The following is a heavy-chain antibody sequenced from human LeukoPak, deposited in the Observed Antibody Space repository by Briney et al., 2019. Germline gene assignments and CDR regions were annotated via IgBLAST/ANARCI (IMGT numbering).Heavy chain of an antibody. CDR3: ARYNSDYMGLDY. V-gene: IGHV3-21*04. D-gene: IGHD4-11*01. J-gene: IGHJ4*02. CDR2: ISSTGSYI. Sequence: GGSLRLSCAASGFTFSNYAMIWVRQAPGKGLEWVSSISSTGSYIYYADSVKGRFTLSRDNAKNSLYVQMNTLRAEDTAVYYCARYNSDYMGLDYWGQGTLVTVSS. CDR1: GFTFSNYA.